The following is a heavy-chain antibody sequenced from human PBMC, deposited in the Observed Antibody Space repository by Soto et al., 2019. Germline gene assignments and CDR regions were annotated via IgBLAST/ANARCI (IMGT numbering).Heavy chain of an antibody. D-gene: IGHD2-8*01. J-gene: IGHJ4*02. Sequence: GASVKVSCKVSGYTLTELSMHWVRQAPGKGLEWMGGFDPEDGETIYAQKFQGRVTMTEDTSTDTAYMELSSLRSEDTAVYYCASIYYCTNGVCYTFAFWGKGTLVPVSA. CDR2: FDPEDGET. CDR3: ASIYYCTNGVCYTFAF. CDR1: GYTLTELS. V-gene: IGHV1-24*01.